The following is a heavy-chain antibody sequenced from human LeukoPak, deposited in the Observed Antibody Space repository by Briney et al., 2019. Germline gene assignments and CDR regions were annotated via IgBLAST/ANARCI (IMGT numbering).Heavy chain of an antibody. J-gene: IGHJ6*02. D-gene: IGHD2-2*01. CDR2: IYAGDSDT. CDR3: ARAIGTSQFYFYYGMDV. Sequence: GESLKIYCKGSGYSFTSYWIGWVRQMPGKGLEWMGIIYAGDSDTRYSPSFQGQVTISVDKSISTAYLQWSSLQASDTAMYYCARAIGTSQFYFYYGMDVWGQGTTVTISS. V-gene: IGHV5-51*01. CDR1: GYSFTSYW.